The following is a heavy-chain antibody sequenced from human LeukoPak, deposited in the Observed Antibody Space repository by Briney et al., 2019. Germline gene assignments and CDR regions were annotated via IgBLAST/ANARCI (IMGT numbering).Heavy chain of an antibody. CDR2: TYYSGST. CDR3: ARVKRGYSYT. Sequence: PSETLSLTCTVSGGSISSYYWSWIRQPPGKGLEWIGYTYYSGSTNYNPSLKSRVTISVDTSKNQFSLKLSSVTAADTAVYYCARVKRGYSYTWGQGTLVTVSS. D-gene: IGHD5-18*01. V-gene: IGHV4-59*01. CDR1: GGSISSYY. J-gene: IGHJ5*02.